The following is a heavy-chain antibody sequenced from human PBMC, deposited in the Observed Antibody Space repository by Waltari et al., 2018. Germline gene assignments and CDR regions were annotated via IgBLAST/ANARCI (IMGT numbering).Heavy chain of an antibody. V-gene: IGHV4-4*02. CDR2: IHRSGRT. Sequence: QLQLQQSGPGLVKPSESLSLTCGVSGDSMSENYWWSWVRQSPEKGLERRGQIHRSGRTYSNPSLEIRVSVSMETSNNKFFLKLSSAIAADTAVDYCARDRGRGLYFDSWGQGTLVTVSP. D-gene: IGHD2-15*01. CDR1: GDSMSENYW. J-gene: IGHJ4*02. CDR3: ARDRGRGLYFDS.